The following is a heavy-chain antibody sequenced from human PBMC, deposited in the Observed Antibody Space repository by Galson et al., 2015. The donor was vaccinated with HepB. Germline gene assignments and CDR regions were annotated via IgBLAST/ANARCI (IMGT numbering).Heavy chain of an antibody. V-gene: IGHV3-23*01. CDR2: ISGSGGST. D-gene: IGHD6-13*01. CDR3: AKDSPKTDRYSSSWYTGPFDY. J-gene: IGHJ4*02. CDR1: GFTFSSYA. Sequence: SLRLSCAASGFTFSSYAMSWVRQAPGKGLEWVSAISGSGGSTYYADSVRGRFTISRDNSKNTLYLQMNSLRAEDTAVYYCAKDSPKTDRYSSSWYTGPFDYWGQGTLVTVSS.